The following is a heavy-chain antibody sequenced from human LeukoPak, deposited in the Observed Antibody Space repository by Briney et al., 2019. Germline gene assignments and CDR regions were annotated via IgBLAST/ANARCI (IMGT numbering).Heavy chain of an antibody. CDR2: INPSGGST. D-gene: IGHD3-3*01. V-gene: IGHV1-46*01. CDR3: ARELEGLLSSGGFDY. CDR1: GYTFTSYY. J-gene: IGHJ4*02. Sequence: ASVKVSCKASGYTFTSYYMHWVRQAPGQGLEWMGIINPSGGSTSYAQKFQGRVTMTRDTSTSTVYMELSSLRSEDTAVYYCARELEGLLSSGGFDYWGQGTLVTVSS.